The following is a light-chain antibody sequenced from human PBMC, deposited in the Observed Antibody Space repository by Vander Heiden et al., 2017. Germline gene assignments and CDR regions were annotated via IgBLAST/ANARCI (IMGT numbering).Light chain of an antibody. CDR2: DAS. V-gene: IGKV1-33*01. Sequence: DIQMTQSPSSLSASVGDRVTITCQESQDISNYLNWYQQKPGKAPKLLIYDASNLETGVPSRFSGSGSGTDFTFTISSLQPEDIATYYCQQYDNLRQTFGQGTKLEIK. CDR3: QQYDNLRQT. J-gene: IGKJ2*01. CDR1: QDISNY.